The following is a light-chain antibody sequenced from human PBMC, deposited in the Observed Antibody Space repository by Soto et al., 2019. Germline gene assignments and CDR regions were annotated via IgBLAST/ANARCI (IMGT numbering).Light chain of an antibody. CDR3: SSYTSSSTVV. CDR2: DVT. Sequence: QSALTQPASVSGSPGQSITISCTGTSSDVGDYNYVSWYQHHPGKAPKLMIYDVTNRPSGVSNRFSGSKSGNTASLTISGLQAEYEADYYCSSYTSSSTVVFGGGTKVTVL. J-gene: IGLJ2*01. V-gene: IGLV2-14*03. CDR1: SSDVGDYNY.